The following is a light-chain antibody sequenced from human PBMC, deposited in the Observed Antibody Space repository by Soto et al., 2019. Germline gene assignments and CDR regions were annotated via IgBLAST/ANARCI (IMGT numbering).Light chain of an antibody. J-gene: IGKJ1*01. CDR1: QSVSSW. CDR2: DAS. CDR3: QQYNSYWT. V-gene: IGKV1-5*01. Sequence: ASVGDRVTITCRASQSVSSWLAWYQQKPGKAPKLLIYDASSLESGVPSRFSGSGSGTVFTLTISSLQPDDFATYYCQQYNSYWTLGQGTKVDIK.